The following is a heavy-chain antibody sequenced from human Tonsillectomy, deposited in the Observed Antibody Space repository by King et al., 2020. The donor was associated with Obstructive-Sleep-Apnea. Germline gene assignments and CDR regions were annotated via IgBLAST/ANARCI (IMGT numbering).Heavy chain of an antibody. J-gene: IGHJ4*02. V-gene: IGHV1-2*02. Sequence: QLVQSGAEVKKPGASLKVSCKASDYTFTDYYIHWVRQAPGQGLEWMGWINPNGGGTNSAQKFQGRVTMTRDTSISTAYMDLSSLRSDDTAVYYCARGEPYSGSYSAVYYFDYWGQGTLVTVSS. CDR3: ARGEPYSGSYSAVYYFDY. CDR2: INPNGGGT. CDR1: DYTFTDYY. D-gene: IGHD1-26*01.